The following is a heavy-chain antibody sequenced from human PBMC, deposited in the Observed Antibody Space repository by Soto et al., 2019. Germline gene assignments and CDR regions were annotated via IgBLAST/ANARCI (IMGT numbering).Heavy chain of an antibody. CDR3: AKDNTMRSEAFDY. CDR2: ISGSGGST. D-gene: IGHD2-15*01. V-gene: IGHV3-23*01. Sequence: EVQLLESGGGLVQPGGSLRLSCAASGFTFSSYAMSWVRQAPGKGLEWVSAISGSGGSTYYADSVKGRFTISRDNSKNTLYLQMNSLRVEDTVVYYCAKDNTMRSEAFDYWGQGTLVTVSS. CDR1: GFTFSSYA. J-gene: IGHJ4*02.